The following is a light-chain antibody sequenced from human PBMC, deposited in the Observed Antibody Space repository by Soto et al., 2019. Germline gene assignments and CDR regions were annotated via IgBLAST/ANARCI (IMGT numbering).Light chain of an antibody. J-gene: IGLJ7*01. CDR1: SSDVGIYNL. CDR2: EDN. CDR3: SSYAGTTTPVV. Sequence: QSALTQPACVSGSPGQSITISCTGTSSDVGIYNLVSWYQQHPGKAPKLMVYEDNKRPSGVSHRFSGSKSGNTASLTISGLQAEDEADYYCSSYAGTTTPVVFGGGTQLTV. V-gene: IGLV2-23*01.